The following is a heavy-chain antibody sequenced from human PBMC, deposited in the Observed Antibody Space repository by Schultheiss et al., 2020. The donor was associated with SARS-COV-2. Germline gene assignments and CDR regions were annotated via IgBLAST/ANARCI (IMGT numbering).Heavy chain of an antibody. J-gene: IGHJ4*02. CDR1: GFTFSSYW. Sequence: GGSLRLSCAASGFTFSSYWMHWVRQAPGKGLVWVSRINSDGSSTSYADSVKGRFTISRDNSKNTLDLQMNSLRADDTAVYYCAGDKYSGSSAVFDYWGQGTLVTVSS. CDR2: INSDGSST. CDR3: AGDKYSGSSAVFDY. V-gene: IGHV3-74*01. D-gene: IGHD1-26*01.